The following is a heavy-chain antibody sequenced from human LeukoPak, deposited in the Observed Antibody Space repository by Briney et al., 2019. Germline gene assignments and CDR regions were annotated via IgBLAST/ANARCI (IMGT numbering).Heavy chain of an antibody. Sequence: GGSLRLSCAASGFTFDNYAMTWVRQAPGKGLEWVSGISGSGDNTYCADSVKGRFTISRDNSKNTLYLQMNSLRAEDTAVYYCAASLPNIVVVPATKGPFGYWGQGALVTVSS. CDR1: GFTFDNYA. CDR2: ISGSGDNT. CDR3: AASLPNIVVVPATKGPFGY. D-gene: IGHD2-2*01. J-gene: IGHJ4*02. V-gene: IGHV3-23*01.